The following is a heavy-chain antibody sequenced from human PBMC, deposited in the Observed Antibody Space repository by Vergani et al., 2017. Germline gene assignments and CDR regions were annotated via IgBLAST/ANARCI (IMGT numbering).Heavy chain of an antibody. CDR1: GVTFDNYA. V-gene: IGHV3-23*01. CDR2: ISGMGIST. J-gene: IGHJ4*02. CDR3: ADLYGDDGFSPF. D-gene: IGHD2-21*01. Sequence: EVQVLESGGGLVQPGGSLRLSCAASGVTFDNYAMSWVRQAPGKGLEWVSGISGMGISTYYADSVKGRFIISRDDSKNTVYLQINSLRAEDTAFYYCADLYGDDGFSPFWGQGTLVTVSS.